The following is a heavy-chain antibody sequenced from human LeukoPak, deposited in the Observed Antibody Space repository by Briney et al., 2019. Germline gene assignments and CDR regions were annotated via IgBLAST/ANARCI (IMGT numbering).Heavy chain of an antibody. Sequence: SETLSLTCTVSGGSISSYYWSWIRQPPGKGLEWIGYIYYSGSTNYNPSLKSRVTISVDTSKNQFSLKLSSVTAADTAVYYCARGQLSRRAAAVPSLDYWGQGTLVTVSS. J-gene: IGHJ4*02. CDR1: GGSISSYY. CDR3: ARGQLSRRAAAVPSLDY. D-gene: IGHD6-13*01. V-gene: IGHV4-59*01. CDR2: IYYSGST.